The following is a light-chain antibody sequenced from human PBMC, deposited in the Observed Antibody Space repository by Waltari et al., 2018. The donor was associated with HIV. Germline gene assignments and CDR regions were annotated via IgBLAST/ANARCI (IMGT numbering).Light chain of an antibody. Sequence: ETVMTQSPGTLSVSPGGRATLSCRASQNVFSDLAWYHQKPGQPPRLLIFGASKRATGVPARFSGSGSETEFTLTITSLQTEDYGLYHCQQYKTVPLTFGQGTRVEIK. J-gene: IGKJ1*01. CDR1: QNVFSD. CDR2: GAS. CDR3: QQYKTVPLT. V-gene: IGKV3-15*01.